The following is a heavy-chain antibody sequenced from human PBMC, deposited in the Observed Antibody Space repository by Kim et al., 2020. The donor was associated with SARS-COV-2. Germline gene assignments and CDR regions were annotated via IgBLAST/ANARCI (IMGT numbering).Heavy chain of an antibody. Sequence: TPSLQGQVTISADKSISTAYLQGSSLKASDTAMYYCARQGGIQLWWNDYWGQGTLVTVSS. V-gene: IGHV5-51*01. J-gene: IGHJ4*02. CDR3: ARQGGIQLWWNDY. D-gene: IGHD5-18*01.